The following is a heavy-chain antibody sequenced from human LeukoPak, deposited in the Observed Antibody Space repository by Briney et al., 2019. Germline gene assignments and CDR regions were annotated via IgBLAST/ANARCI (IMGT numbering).Heavy chain of an antibody. J-gene: IGHJ3*01. V-gene: IGHV3-72*01. CDR2: IRRGTNGYTT. Sequence: PLGSLRLSCAASGFTFTDYILDCVRQGPGKGLEWVGRIRRGTNGYTTEYPASVKGRFIISRDDSKNSLYLHMNSLKIEDTTVYHCTRDGGEGGNSAFDVWGRGTMVTVSS. CDR3: TRDGGEGGNSAFDV. D-gene: IGHD3-16*01. CDR1: GFTFTDYI.